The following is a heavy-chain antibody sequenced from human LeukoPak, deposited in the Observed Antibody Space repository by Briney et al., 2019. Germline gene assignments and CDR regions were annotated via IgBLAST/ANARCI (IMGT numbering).Heavy chain of an antibody. CDR2: INTNTGNP. CDR1: GYTFTSYA. J-gene: IGHJ4*02. D-gene: IGHD3-16*01. V-gene: IGHV7-4-1*02. Sequence: ASVKVSCKASGYTFTSYAMNWVRQAPGQGLEWMGWINTNTGNPTYAQGFTGRFVFSLDTSVSTAYLQISSLKAEDTAVYYCARGLFGMITFGGVVDYWGQGTLVTVSS. CDR3: ARGLFGMITFGGVVDY.